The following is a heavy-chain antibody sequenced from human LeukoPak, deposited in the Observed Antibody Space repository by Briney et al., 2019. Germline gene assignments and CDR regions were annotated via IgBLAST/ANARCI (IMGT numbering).Heavy chain of an antibody. CDR1: GYTWTSYY. CDR2: MNPSGGST. D-gene: IGHD1-26*01. V-gene: IGHV1-46*01. J-gene: IGHJ4*02. CDR3: AALGGSYYQAYYFDY. Sequence: GASIRVSCKASGYTWTSYYMDWVRQASGQGLDWMGIMNPSGGSTSYAQKFQGRVTMTRDTSTSTVYMELSSLRSEDTAVYYCAALGGSYYQAYYFDYWGQGTLVTVSS.